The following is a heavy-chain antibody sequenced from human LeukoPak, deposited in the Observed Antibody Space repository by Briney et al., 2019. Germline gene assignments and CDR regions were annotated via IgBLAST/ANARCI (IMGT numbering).Heavy chain of an antibody. CDR3: ARDSTIFGVVTPNRPLYYYGMDV. Sequence: ASVKASCKASGYTFTSYGISWVRQAPGQGLEWMGWISAYNGNTNYAQKLQGRVTMTTDTSTSTAYMELRSLRSDDTAVYYCARDSTIFGVVTPNRPLYYYGMDVWGQGTTVTVSS. CDR1: GYTFTSYG. D-gene: IGHD3-3*01. CDR2: ISAYNGNT. V-gene: IGHV1-18*01. J-gene: IGHJ6*02.